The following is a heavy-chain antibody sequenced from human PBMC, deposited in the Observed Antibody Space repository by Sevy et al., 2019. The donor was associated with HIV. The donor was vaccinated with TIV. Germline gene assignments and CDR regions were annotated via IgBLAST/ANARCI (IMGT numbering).Heavy chain of an antibody. CDR1: GGSISSHY. CDR2: IDTSGGT. CDR3: SSYNFWSGHYDYFDY. Sequence: SETLSLTCSVSGGSISSHYWSWIRQPAGEGLEWIGRIDTSGGTNYNPSLKTRGTMSIDTSKNQFSLRLRAVTAADTGVYYCSSYNFWSGHYDYFDYWGPGGLVTVSS. J-gene: IGHJ4*02. V-gene: IGHV4-4*07. D-gene: IGHD3-3*01.